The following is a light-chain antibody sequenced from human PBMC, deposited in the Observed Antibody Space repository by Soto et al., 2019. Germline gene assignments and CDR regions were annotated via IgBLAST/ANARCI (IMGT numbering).Light chain of an antibody. J-gene: IGKJ4*01. CDR2: DAS. Sequence: DIQMTQSPSSLSASVGDRVTITCQASQDISNYLNWYQQKPGQAPQLLIYDASNLETGVPSRFSGSGSGTDFTFTISSLQPEDIATYYCQQYDNLPLTFGGGTKVDIK. V-gene: IGKV1-33*01. CDR1: QDISNY. CDR3: QQYDNLPLT.